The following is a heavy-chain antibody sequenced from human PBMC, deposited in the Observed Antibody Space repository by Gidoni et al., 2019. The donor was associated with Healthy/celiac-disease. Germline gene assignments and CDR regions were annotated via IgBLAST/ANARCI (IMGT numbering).Heavy chain of an antibody. V-gene: IGHV4-61*01. D-gene: IGHD3-10*01. CDR2: IYSSGST. CDR1: GGSVSSGSYY. J-gene: IGHJ4*02. CDR3: ARFAIWFGELGD. Sequence: QVQLQESGPGLVKPSETLSLTCTVAGGSVSSGSYYWSWIRQPPGKGLEWIGYIYSSGSTTYNPSLKSRVTISVDTSKNQFSLKLSSVTAADTAVYYCARFAIWFGELGDWGQGTLVTVSS.